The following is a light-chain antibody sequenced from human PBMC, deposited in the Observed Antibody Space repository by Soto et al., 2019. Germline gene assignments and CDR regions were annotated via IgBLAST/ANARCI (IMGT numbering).Light chain of an antibody. J-gene: IGKJ1*01. CDR2: AAS. CDR3: QQSYSAPPWT. CDR1: RSISTY. Sequence: DIQITQSPSSLSASVGDRVTISCRASRSISTYLNWYQQKPGKAPRLLIYAASSVQTGVPPRFSGSGSGTDFTLTISSLRLDDIATYFCQQSYSAPPWTFGQGTKVDIK. V-gene: IGKV1-39*01.